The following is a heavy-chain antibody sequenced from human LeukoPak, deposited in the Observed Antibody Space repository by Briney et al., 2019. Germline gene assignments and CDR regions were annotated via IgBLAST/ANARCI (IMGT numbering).Heavy chain of an antibody. J-gene: IGHJ4*02. D-gene: IGHD2-15*01. CDR3: ARDCDGGCYSGFDY. V-gene: IGHV4-59*01. Sequence: SETLSLTCTVSDGSISGYYWSWIRQPPGKGLEWIGHIYDSATTASNPSLKSRVTISVDTSQSQFSLRLSSVTAADTAIYYCARDCDGGCYSGFDYWGQGALVTVSS. CDR2: IYDSATT. CDR1: DGSISGYY.